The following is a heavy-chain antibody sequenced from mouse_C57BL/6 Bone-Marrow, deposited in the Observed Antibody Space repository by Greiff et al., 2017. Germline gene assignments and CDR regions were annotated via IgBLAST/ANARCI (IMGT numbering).Heavy chain of an antibody. D-gene: IGHD1-1*01. CDR1: GYTFTSYW. Sequence: QVQLQQPGAELVRPWSSVKLSCKASGYTFTSYWMDWVKQRPGQGLEWIGNIYPSDSETHYNQKFKDKATLTVDKSSSTAYMQLSSLTSEDSAVYYCARRAITTVVADYWGQGTTLTVSS. V-gene: IGHV1-61*01. CDR3: ARRAITTVVADY. CDR2: IYPSDSET. J-gene: IGHJ2*01.